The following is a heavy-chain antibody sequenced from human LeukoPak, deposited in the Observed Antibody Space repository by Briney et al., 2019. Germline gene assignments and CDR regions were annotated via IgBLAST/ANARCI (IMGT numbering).Heavy chain of an antibody. Sequence: GGSLRLSCAASGFTFSSYSMNWVRQAPGKGLKWVSSISSSSSYIYYADSVKGRFTISRDNAKNSLYLQMNSLRAEDTAVYYCARDRAIVGATTGMDVWGQGTTVTVSS. CDR2: ISSSSSYI. CDR3: ARDRAIVGATTGMDV. CDR1: GFTFSSYS. V-gene: IGHV3-21*01. J-gene: IGHJ6*02. D-gene: IGHD1-26*01.